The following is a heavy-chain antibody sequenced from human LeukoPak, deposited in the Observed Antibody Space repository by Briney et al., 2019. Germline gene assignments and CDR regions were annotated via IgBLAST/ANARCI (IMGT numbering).Heavy chain of an antibody. D-gene: IGHD5-12*01. J-gene: IGHJ4*02. CDR2: LYYMRGA. CDR3: ATLLAGGYDLYYFDY. CDR1: GGSISGYY. Sequence: SETLSLTCTVSGGSISGYYWNWSRQPPGKGVEWIGNLYYMRGAWYKSSLKSRVTTSVDTSRNEFSLKLSSVTAADTAVYYCATLLAGGYDLYYFDYWGQGTLVTVSS. V-gene: IGHV4-59*01.